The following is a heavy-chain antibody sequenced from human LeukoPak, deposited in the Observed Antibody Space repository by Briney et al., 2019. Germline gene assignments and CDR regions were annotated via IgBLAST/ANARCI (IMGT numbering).Heavy chain of an antibody. J-gene: IGHJ4*02. CDR1: GFTFSSYG. Sequence: GGSLRLSCAASGFTFSSYGTHWVRQAPDKGLEWVAVISPDGSNKYYADSVKGRFTISRDNSKNTLYLQMNSLRVEDTAVYNCAKELYFGSGSYPDYWGQGTLVTVSS. CDR2: ISPDGSNK. CDR3: AKELYFGSGSYPDY. V-gene: IGHV3-30*18. D-gene: IGHD3-10*01.